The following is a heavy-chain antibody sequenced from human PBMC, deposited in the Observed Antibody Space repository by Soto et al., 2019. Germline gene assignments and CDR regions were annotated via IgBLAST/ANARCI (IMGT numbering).Heavy chain of an antibody. CDR1: GFTFSSYG. CDR3: AKDREGAIDY. J-gene: IGHJ4*02. D-gene: IGHD1-26*01. Sequence: QVQLVESGGGVVQPGRSLRLSCAASGFTFSSYGMHWVRQAPGKGLEWVAVISYDGSNKYYADSVKGRFTISRDNSKNTLYLQMNSLRAEDTAVYYCAKDREGAIDYWCQGTLVTVSS. V-gene: IGHV3-30*18. CDR2: ISYDGSNK.